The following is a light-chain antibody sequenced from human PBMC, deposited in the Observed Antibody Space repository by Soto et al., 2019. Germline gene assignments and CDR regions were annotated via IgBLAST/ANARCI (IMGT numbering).Light chain of an antibody. CDR3: QNYDTAPNT. V-gene: IGKV1-27*01. CDR1: QGISNY. J-gene: IGKJ5*01. CDR2: GAS. Sequence: DIQMTQSPSSLSASVGDRVTITCRASQGISNYLAWYQQKPGKVPKILIYGASTLQSGVPSRFTGSGSGTDFTLTIVSLQPEHAATYYCQNYDTAPNTFGQGTRLEIK.